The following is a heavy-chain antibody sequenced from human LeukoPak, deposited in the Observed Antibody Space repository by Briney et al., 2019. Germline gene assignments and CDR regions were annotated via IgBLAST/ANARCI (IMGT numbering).Heavy chain of an antibody. J-gene: IGHJ4*02. CDR2: SKSKTDGGTT. CDR1: GFTFSNAW. V-gene: IGHV3-15*01. Sequence: GGSLRLSCAASGFTFSNAWVTWVRQAPGKGLEWVGRSKSKTDGGTTDYGAPVKGRFSISRDDSKSTLYLQMNSLKTEDTAVYYCATDGYCSGGSCYSYDNWGQGTLATVSS. D-gene: IGHD2-15*01. CDR3: ATDGYCSGGSCYSYDN.